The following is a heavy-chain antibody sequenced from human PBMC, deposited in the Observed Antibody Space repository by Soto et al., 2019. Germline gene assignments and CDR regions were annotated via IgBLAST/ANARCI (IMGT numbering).Heavy chain of an antibody. CDR3: ARDLWNLDWFDP. D-gene: IGHD1-7*01. V-gene: IGHV6-1*01. J-gene: IGHJ5*02. CDR2: TSYKSKWYN. CDR1: GDTVSSNSAS. Sequence: PSHTLSLTCAISGDTVSSNSASWNWIRQSPSRGLEWLGRTSYKSKWYNDYAESMKSRININPDTSKNQLSLQLNSVTPEDTAVYYCARDLWNLDWFDPWGQGTLVTVSS.